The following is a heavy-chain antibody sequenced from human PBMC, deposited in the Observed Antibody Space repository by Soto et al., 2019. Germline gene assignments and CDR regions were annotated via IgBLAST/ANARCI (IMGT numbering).Heavy chain of an antibody. D-gene: IGHD3-10*01. CDR1: GYTFTSYG. Sequence: ASVKVSCKACGYTFTSYGISCVRQAPGQGLEWMGWISTYNGNTKYAQKLQGRVTMTTDTSTSTAYMELRSLRSDDTAVFYCAREMVRGVGSDYWGQGTLVTVSS. CDR3: AREMVRGVGSDY. CDR2: ISTYNGNT. V-gene: IGHV1-18*01. J-gene: IGHJ4*02.